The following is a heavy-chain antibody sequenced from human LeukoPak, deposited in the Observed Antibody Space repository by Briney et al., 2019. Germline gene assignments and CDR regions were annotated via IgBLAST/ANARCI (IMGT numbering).Heavy chain of an antibody. V-gene: IGHV3-11*05. CDR2: ISSSSRYT. CDR3: ARAQRRSYSHPHHY. CDR1: GFLYADSL. Sequence: GGSLLFRCAASGFLYADSLQSWIRQAPGKGLEWVSYISSSSRYTNYADSVKGRFTISRANAKNSLYLQMNSLRAEDTAVYYCARAQRRSYSHPHHYWGQGTLVTVSS. J-gene: IGHJ4*02. D-gene: IGHD1-26*01.